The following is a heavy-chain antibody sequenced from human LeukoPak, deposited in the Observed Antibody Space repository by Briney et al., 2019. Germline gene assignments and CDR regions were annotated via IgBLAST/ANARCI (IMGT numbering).Heavy chain of an antibody. CDR2: ISGSGGST. Sequence: GGSLRLSCAASGFTFSSYAMSWVRQAPGKGLEWVSAISGSGGSTYYADSVKGRFTISRDNSKNTLHLQMNSLRAEDTAVYYCASLSIVVVPAAQNWFDPWGQGTLVTVSS. CDR1: GFTFSSYA. CDR3: ASLSIVVVPAAQNWFDP. D-gene: IGHD2-2*01. V-gene: IGHV3-23*01. J-gene: IGHJ5*02.